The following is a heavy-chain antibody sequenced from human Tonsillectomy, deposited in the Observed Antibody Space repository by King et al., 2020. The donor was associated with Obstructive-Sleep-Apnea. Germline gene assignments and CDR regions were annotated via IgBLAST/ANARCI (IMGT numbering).Heavy chain of an antibody. CDR3: AKYIARGSGSYCVFDY. J-gene: IGHJ4*02. CDR2: ISWNSGSV. D-gene: IGHD3-10*01. Sequence: LVESGGGLVQPGRSLRLSCAASGFTFDDYAMHWVRQATGKGLEWVSGISWNSGSVGYADSVKGRFTISRDNAKNSLYLQMNSLRAEDTSLYYCAKYIARGSGSYCVFDYWGQGTLVTVSS. CDR1: GFTFDDYA. V-gene: IGHV3-9*01.